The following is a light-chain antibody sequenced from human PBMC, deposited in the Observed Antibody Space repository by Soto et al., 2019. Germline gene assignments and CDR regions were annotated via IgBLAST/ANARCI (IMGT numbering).Light chain of an antibody. J-gene: IGKJ1*01. V-gene: IGKV1-39*01. CDR3: QQSFSTPPT. Sequence: PSPFPLSASVGNRVTTTCRASQSISSFLTWYQQKAGKAPKLLIYAASSLQSGAPSRFSGSGAGTDFTLTISSLQPEDFASYYCQQSFSTPPTFGQGTKVDIK. CDR1: QSISSF. CDR2: AAS.